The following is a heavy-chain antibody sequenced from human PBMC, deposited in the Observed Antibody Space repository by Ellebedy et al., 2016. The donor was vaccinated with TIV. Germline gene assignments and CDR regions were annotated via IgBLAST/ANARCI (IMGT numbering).Heavy chain of an antibody. CDR2: ISYDGSNK. CDR3: AKDRGARQYYYYGMDV. CDR1: GFPFSSYG. V-gene: IGHV3-30*18. J-gene: IGHJ6*02. D-gene: IGHD3-10*01. Sequence: GESLKISCAASGFPFSSYGMHWVRQAPGKGLEWVAVISYDGSNKYYADSVKGRFTISRDNSKNTLYLQMNSLRAEDTAVYYCAKDRGARQYYYYGMDVWGQGTTVTVS.